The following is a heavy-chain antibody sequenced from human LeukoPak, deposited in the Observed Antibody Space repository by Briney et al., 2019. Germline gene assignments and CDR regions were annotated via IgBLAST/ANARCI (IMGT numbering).Heavy chain of an antibody. Sequence: GGSLRLSCAASGFTFSTYWMHWVRQVPGKGLVWVSRINSDGTSTSYADSVKGRFTISRDNAKNSLYPQMNSLRAEDTAVYYCARDSLWIPYYFDYWGQGTLVTVSS. CDR1: GFTFSTYW. V-gene: IGHV3-74*01. J-gene: IGHJ4*02. D-gene: IGHD3-16*02. CDR3: ARDSLWIPYYFDY. CDR2: INSDGTST.